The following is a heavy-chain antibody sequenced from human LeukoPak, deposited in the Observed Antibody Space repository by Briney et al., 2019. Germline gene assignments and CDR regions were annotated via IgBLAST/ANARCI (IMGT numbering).Heavy chain of an antibody. CDR1: GGSISSYY. D-gene: IGHD1-1*01. CDR3: ARGGRELDFDY. V-gene: IGHV4-4*07. Sequence: SETLSLTCTVSGGSISSYYWSWIRQPAGKGLEWIGRIYTSGSTNYNPSLKSRVTMSVDTSKNQFTLKPSSVTAADTAVYYCARGGRELDFDYWGQGTLVTVST. J-gene: IGHJ4*02. CDR2: IYTSGST.